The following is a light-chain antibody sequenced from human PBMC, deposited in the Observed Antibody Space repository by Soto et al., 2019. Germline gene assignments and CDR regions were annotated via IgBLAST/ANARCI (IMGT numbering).Light chain of an antibody. CDR1: QDIGNA. CDR2: AAS. Sequence: IKMTQSPSSLSASVGDRVTITCRASQDIGNALCWFRQKPGNAPKRLSYAASTLQSGVPSRFSGSRSGTDVTRAISSLQPEDSATYYCLQDINYPWTFGQGTKVDIK. V-gene: IGKV1-6*01. J-gene: IGKJ1*01. CDR3: LQDINYPWT.